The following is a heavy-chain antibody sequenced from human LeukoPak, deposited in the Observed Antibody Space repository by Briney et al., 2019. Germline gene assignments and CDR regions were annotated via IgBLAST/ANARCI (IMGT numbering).Heavy chain of an antibody. CDR1: GFTFSSYW. D-gene: IGHD6-6*01. Sequence: GGSLGLSCAASGFTFSSYWMSWVRQAPGKGLECVANIKQDGSEKYYVDSVKGRFTISRDNAKNSLLLQMNSLRAEDTAVYYCARDARPYYYSYMDVWGKGTTVTVSS. J-gene: IGHJ6*03. V-gene: IGHV3-7*01. CDR3: ARDARPYYYSYMDV. CDR2: IKQDGSEK.